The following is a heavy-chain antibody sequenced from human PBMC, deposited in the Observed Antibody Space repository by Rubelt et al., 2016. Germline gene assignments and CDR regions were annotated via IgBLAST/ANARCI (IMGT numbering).Heavy chain of an antibody. V-gene: IGHV3-48*01. Sequence: EVQLVESGGGLVQPGGSLRLSCSASGFTFSSYSMNWVRQAPGKGLEWVSYISSSCSTIYYADSVKGRFTISRDNSKNTLYLRMNSLRAEDTAVYYCAKWDPFDYWGQGTLVTVSS. D-gene: IGHD1-26*01. CDR1: GFTFSSYS. CDR2: ISSSCSTI. CDR3: AKWDPFDY. J-gene: IGHJ4*02.